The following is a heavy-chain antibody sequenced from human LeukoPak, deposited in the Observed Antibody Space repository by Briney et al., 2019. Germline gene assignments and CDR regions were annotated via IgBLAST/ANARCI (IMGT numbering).Heavy chain of an antibody. Sequence: GRSLRLSCAASGFTFSSNAMSWVPQAPGKGLEWVSAISGSGGTTYYADCVKGRFTISRDNSKNTLYLQMNSLRAEDTAVYYCAKRPQIAASGTYFFDYWGQGTLVTVSS. J-gene: IGHJ4*02. V-gene: IGHV3-23*01. CDR1: GFTFSSNA. D-gene: IGHD6-13*01. CDR3: AKRPQIAASGTYFFDY. CDR2: ISGSGGTT.